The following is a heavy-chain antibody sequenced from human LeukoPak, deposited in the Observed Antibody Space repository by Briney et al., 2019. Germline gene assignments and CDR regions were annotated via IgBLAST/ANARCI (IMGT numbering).Heavy chain of an antibody. CDR2: IIPILGIA. D-gene: IGHD3-22*01. V-gene: IGHV1-69*04. CDR3: ARDSRNYYDSSGYLPDDY. CDR1: GGTFNTYA. J-gene: IGHJ4*02. Sequence: SVKVSCKASGGTFNTYAINWVRQARGQGLEWMGRIIPILGIANYAQKFQGRVTITADKSTSAAYMELSSLRSDDTAVYYCARDSRNYYDSSGYLPDDYWGQGTLVTVSS.